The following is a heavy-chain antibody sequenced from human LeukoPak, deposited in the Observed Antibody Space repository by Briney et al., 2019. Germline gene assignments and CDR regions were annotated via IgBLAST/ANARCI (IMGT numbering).Heavy chain of an antibody. CDR3: AKDMSDSSGWYPYYGMDV. J-gene: IGHJ6*04. Sequence: QPGGSLRLSCAASGVTFSSYAMSWVRQAPGKGLEWVSAISGSGGSTYYADSVKGRFTISRDNSKNTLYLQMNSLRAEDTAVYYCAKDMSDSSGWYPYYGMDVWGKGTTVTVSS. CDR1: GVTFSSYA. CDR2: ISGSGGST. V-gene: IGHV3-23*01. D-gene: IGHD6-19*01.